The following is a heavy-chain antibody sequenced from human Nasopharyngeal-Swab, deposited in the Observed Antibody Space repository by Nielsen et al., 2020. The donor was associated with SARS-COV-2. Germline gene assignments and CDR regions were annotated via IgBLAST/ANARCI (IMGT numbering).Heavy chain of an antibody. D-gene: IGHD6-19*01. Sequence: WIRQPPGKGLEWIGYIYYSGSTNYNPSLKSRVTISVDTSKNQFSLKLSSVTAADTAVYYCAGGGSGWSTTFDYWGQGTLVTVSS. J-gene: IGHJ4*02. CDR3: AGGGSGWSTTFDY. V-gene: IGHV4-59*01. CDR2: IYYSGST.